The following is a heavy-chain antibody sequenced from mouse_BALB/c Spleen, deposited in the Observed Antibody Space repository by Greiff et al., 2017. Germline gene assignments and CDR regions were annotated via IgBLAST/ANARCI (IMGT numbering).Heavy chain of an antibody. CDR2: INPSNGGT. CDR3: ARWNYGSSYYAMDY. CDR1: GYTFTSYY. J-gene: IGHJ4*01. V-gene: IGHV1S81*02. D-gene: IGHD1-1*01. Sequence: QVQLQQSGAELVKPGASVKLSCKASGYTFTSYYMYWVKQRPGQGLEWIGEINPSNGGTNFNEKFKSKATLTVDKSSSTAYMQLSSLTSEDSAVYYCARWNYGSSYYAMDYWGQGTSVTVSS.